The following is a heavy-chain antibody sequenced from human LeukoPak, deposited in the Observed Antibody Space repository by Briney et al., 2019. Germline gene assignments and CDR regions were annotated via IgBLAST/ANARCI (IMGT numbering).Heavy chain of an antibody. CDR1: GFTFSSYG. J-gene: IGHJ4*02. D-gene: IGHD3-3*01. CDR2: ISYDGSNK. CDR3: AKGSITIFAVLYFAY. V-gene: IGHV3-30*18. Sequence: WGSLRLSCAASGFTFSSYGMHWVRQAPGKGLEWVAVISYDGSNKYYADSVKGRFTISRDNSKNTLYLQMNSLRAEDTAVYYCAKGSITIFAVLYFAYWGQGTQVTVSS.